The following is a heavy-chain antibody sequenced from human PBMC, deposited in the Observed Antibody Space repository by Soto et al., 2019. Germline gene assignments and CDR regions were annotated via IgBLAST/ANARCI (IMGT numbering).Heavy chain of an antibody. CDR3: ASTGRFAAIALWWFYP. CDR1: GGSFSGYY. CDR2: INHSGST. Sequence: PSETLSLTCAVYGGSFSGYYWTWIRQPPGTGLEWIGEINHSGSTNYNPSLKSRVTISVDTSKNQFSLKLTSVTAADTAVYYCASTGRFAAIALWWFYPWGRGTLVTVS. D-gene: IGHD2-2*01. V-gene: IGHV4-34*01. J-gene: IGHJ5*02.